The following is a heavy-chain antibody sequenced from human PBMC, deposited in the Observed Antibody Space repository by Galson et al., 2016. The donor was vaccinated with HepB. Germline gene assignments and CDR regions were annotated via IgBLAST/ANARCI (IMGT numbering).Heavy chain of an antibody. CDR2: IYWDDDS. CDR1: GFSLSTGGVG. CDR3: ARRPDYGDYEGAFNF. D-gene: IGHD4-17*01. V-gene: IGHV2-5*02. Sequence: PALVKPTQTLTLTCTFSGFSLSTGGVGVGWIRQPPGQGLEWLGIIYWDDDSRYSSSLKSRLTITKDTSKNQVVLTMANVGPVDTATYYCARRPDYGDYEGAFNFWGQGTMVTVSS. J-gene: IGHJ3*01.